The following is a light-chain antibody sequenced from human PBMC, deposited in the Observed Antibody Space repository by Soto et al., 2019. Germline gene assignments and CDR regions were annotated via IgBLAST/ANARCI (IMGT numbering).Light chain of an antibody. V-gene: IGLV2-14*03. Sequence: QSVLTQPASVSDSPGQSITISCTGTSSDVGGSNFVSWYQQHPGTPPKLIIYDVAHRPSGVSNRFSGSKSGSTSSLIISRLQNEDEDYYYCVSYTPSNTVVFGRGTKLTVL. CDR3: VSYTPSNTVV. CDR2: DVA. J-gene: IGLJ2*01. CDR1: SSDVGGSNF.